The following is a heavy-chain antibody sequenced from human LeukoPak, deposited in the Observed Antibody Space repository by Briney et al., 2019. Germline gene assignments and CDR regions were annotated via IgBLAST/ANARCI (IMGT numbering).Heavy chain of an antibody. CDR3: AKSAWDDSSAPDY. CDR2: ISGSGGST. V-gene: IGHV3-23*01. Sequence: GGSLRLSCAASGFTFSSYAMIWVRQAPGKGLEWVSAISGSGGSTYYAVSVKGRFTISRDNSKNTLYLQMNSLRAEDTAVYYCAKSAWDDSSAPDYWGQGTLVTVSS. J-gene: IGHJ4*02. CDR1: GFTFSSYA. D-gene: IGHD3-22*01.